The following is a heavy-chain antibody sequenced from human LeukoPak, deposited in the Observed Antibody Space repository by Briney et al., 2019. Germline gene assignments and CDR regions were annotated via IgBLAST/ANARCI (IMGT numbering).Heavy chain of an antibody. CDR1: GGTFSSDA. D-gene: IGHD6-6*01. Sequence: SVKVSCKASGGTFSSDAISWVRQVPGQGLEWMGGIVPLFGTASYAQKFQGRVTITTDESTSTAYMELSSLRSEDMAVYYCARESRSSSFWFDPWGQGTLVTVSS. CDR2: IVPLFGTA. CDR3: ARESRSSSFWFDP. J-gene: IGHJ5*02. V-gene: IGHV1-69*05.